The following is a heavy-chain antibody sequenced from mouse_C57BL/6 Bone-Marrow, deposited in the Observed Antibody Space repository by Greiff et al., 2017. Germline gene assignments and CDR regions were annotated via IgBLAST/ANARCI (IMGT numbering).Heavy chain of an antibody. CDR1: GYTFTSYW. CDR3: AREKSSPLEWYFDV. J-gene: IGHJ1*03. V-gene: IGHV1-69*01. Sequence: QVQLQQPGAELVMPGASVKLSCKASGYTFTSYWMHWVQQRPGQGLGWIGEIDPSDSYTNYNQKFKGKSTLTVDNSSSTAYMQLSSLTSEDSAVYYCAREKSSPLEWYFDVWGTGTTVTVSS. CDR2: IDPSDSYT. D-gene: IGHD1-3*01.